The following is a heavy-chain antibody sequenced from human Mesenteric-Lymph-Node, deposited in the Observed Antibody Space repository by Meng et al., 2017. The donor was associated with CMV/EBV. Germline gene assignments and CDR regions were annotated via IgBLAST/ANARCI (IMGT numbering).Heavy chain of an antibody. CDR3: TTDPPPYSSSWYVAY. CDR1: FIYSYAD. Sequence: FIYSYADVSWGRQAQRKGLEWVATMKSKSVGGKTDYAAPVKGRFTISRDDAKNTLYLEMSSLKTEDTALYYCTTDPPPYSSSWYVAYWGQGTLVTVSS. CDR2: MKSKSVGGKT. D-gene: IGHD6-13*01. V-gene: IGHV3-15*05. J-gene: IGHJ4*02.